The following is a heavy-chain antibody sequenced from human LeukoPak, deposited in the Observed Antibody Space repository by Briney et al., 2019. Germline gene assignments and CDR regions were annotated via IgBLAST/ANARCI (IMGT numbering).Heavy chain of an antibody. CDR1: GYTFTSYG. J-gene: IGHJ4*02. CDR2: ISGYNGDT. CDR3: ARGGMYYYGSAYYFDY. Sequence: GASVEVSCKASGYTFTSYGIIWVRQAPGQGLEWMGWISGYNGDTNFAQMFQGRVTMATDTSTSTAYMELRSLRSDDTAMYYCARGGMYYYGSAYYFDYWGQGTLVTVSS. D-gene: IGHD3-10*01. V-gene: IGHV1-18*04.